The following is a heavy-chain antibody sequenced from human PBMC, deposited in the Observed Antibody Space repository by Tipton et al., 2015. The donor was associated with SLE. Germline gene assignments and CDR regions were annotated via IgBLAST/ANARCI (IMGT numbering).Heavy chain of an antibody. CDR2: ISGSGRTI. CDR1: GFAFSDYY. D-gene: IGHD5-24*01. CDR3: ARAFRDGYNYPTTRFDS. J-gene: IGHJ4*02. Sequence: SLRLSCAASGFAFSDYYMSWIRQVPGKGLEWLSHISGSGRTIFYAPSVKGRFTISRDNAKNSLSLQMNSLTVEDTAVYYCARAFRDGYNYPTTRFDSWGQGTLVTVSS. V-gene: IGHV3-11*01.